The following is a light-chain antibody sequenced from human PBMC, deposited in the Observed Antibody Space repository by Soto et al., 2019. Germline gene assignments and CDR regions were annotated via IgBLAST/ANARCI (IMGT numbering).Light chain of an antibody. CDR3: GSWDSSLSAYV. CDR1: SSDVGAYDL. CDR2: DDN. J-gene: IGLJ1*01. Sequence: QSALTQPASVSGSPGQSITISCIGTSSDVGAYDLVSWYQQHPGTAPRLIIYDDNKRPSGIPDRFSGSKSGTSATLGITGFQTGDEADYYCGSWDSSLSAYVFGTGTKLTVL. V-gene: IGLV1-51*01.